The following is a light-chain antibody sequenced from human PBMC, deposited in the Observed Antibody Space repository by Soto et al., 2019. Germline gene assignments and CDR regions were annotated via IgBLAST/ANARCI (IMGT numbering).Light chain of an antibody. Sequence: DIQMTQSPSSLSASVGDRVTITCQASQDITNFLNWYQQKPGKAPKLLIYDASNLETGVPSRFSGSGSGTDSTFTISSLQPEDIATYYCQQYDILPWTFGQGTKVEIK. V-gene: IGKV1-33*01. CDR2: DAS. CDR3: QQYDILPWT. J-gene: IGKJ1*01. CDR1: QDITNF.